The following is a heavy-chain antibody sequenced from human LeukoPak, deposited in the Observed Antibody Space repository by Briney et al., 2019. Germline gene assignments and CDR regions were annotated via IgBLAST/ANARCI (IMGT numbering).Heavy chain of an antibody. CDR1: GRSMSPYF. CDR3: ARVWDTNFEY. J-gene: IGHJ4*02. V-gene: IGHV4-4*07. Sequence: SDTLTLPCTVSGRSMSPYFWSWLRQPAGKGLEWIGRIYPSWYTNYNPSLKSRVNMSVETSKNQLSLMLSSVTAADTAVYYCARVWDTNFEYWGQGTLVTVSS. CDR2: IYPSWYT. D-gene: IGHD1-26*01.